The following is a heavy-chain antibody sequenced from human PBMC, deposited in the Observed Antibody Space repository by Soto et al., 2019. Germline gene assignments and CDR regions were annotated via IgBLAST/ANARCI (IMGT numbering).Heavy chain of an antibody. CDR1: GASISGFY. Sequence: TETLSLTCTVSGASISGFYWSWIRKSAGKGLEWIGRIYATGTTDYNPSLKSRVMMSVDTSKKQFSLKLRSVTAADTAVYYCVRDGTKTLRDWFDPWGQGISVTVSS. CDR2: IYATGTT. D-gene: IGHD1-1*01. CDR3: VRDGTKTLRDWFDP. J-gene: IGHJ5*02. V-gene: IGHV4-4*07.